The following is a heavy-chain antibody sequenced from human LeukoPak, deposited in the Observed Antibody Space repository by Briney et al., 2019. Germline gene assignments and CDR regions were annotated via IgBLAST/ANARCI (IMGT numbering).Heavy chain of an antibody. CDR3: AKGDYYGSGSYFSPDY. CDR2: IRYDGSNK. Sequence: GGSLRLSCAASGFTFSSYGMHWVRQAPGKGLEWVAFIRYDGSNKYYADSVKGRFTISRDNSKNTLYLQMNSLRAEDTAVYYCAKGDYYGSGSYFSPDYWGQGTLVTVSS. J-gene: IGHJ4*02. D-gene: IGHD3-10*01. CDR1: GFTFSSYG. V-gene: IGHV3-30*02.